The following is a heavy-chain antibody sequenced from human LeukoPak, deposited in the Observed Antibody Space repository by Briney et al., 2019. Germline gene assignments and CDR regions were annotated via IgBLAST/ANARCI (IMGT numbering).Heavy chain of an antibody. Sequence: GGSLRLSCVASGFTFSSYAMTWVRQAPGKGLEWVSGISGSGGSSYSADSVKGRFTISRDNSKKTLYMQMNSLRAEDTAVYYCTKHRGGWIDAFDIWGQGTMVTVSS. J-gene: IGHJ3*02. CDR1: GFTFSSYA. D-gene: IGHD5-12*01. V-gene: IGHV3-23*01. CDR2: ISGSGGSS. CDR3: TKHRGGWIDAFDI.